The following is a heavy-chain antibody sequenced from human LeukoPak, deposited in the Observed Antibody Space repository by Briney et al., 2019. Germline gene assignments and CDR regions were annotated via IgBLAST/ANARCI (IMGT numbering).Heavy chain of an antibody. CDR1: GFTFSIYG. V-gene: IGHV3-23*01. CDR2: MSGSGGST. D-gene: IGHD6-13*01. Sequence: GGTLRLSCAASGFTFSIYGMGWVRQAPGRGLEWVSAMSGSGGSTYYADSVKGRFTISRDNSKNTLYLQMNSLRAEDTAVYYCARASSWSDAFDIWGQGTMVTVSS. J-gene: IGHJ3*02. CDR3: ARASSWSDAFDI.